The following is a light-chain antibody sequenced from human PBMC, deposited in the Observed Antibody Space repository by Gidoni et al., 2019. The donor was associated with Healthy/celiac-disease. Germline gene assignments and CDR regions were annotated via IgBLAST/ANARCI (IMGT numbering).Light chain of an antibody. J-gene: IGLJ1*01. CDR2: EVS. V-gene: IGLV2-23*02. Sequence: ITISCTGTSSDVGSYNLVSWYQQHPGKAPKLMIYEVSKRPSGVSNRFSGSKSGNTASLTISGLQAEDEADYYCCSYAGSSLYVFGTGTKVTVL. CDR1: SSDVGSYNL. CDR3: CSYAGSSLYV.